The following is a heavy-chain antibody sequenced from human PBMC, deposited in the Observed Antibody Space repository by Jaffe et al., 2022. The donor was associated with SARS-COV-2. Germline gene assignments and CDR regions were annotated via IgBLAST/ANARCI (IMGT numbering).Heavy chain of an antibody. CDR2: IWYDGSNK. V-gene: IGHV3-33*01. CDR1: GFTFSSYG. D-gene: IGHD6-19*01. J-gene: IGHJ6*02. CDR3: ARVYLGYSSGWIDYGMDV. Sequence: QVQLVESGGGVVQPGRSLRLSCAASGFTFSSYGMHWVRQAPGKGLEWVAVIWYDGSNKYYADSVKGRFTISRDNSKNTLYLQMNSLRAEDTAVYYCARVYLGYSSGWIDYGMDVWGQGTTVTVSS.